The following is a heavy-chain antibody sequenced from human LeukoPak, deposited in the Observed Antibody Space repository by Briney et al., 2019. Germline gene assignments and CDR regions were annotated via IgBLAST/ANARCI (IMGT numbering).Heavy chain of an antibody. CDR3: AKDFVWYNTQFDY. D-gene: IGHD3-9*01. CDR2: ISGGGAGT. J-gene: IGHJ4*02. Sequence: GGSLRLSCAASGLSFSFYAMSWVRQAPGKGLEWVSSISGGGAGTYYADSVRGRFTISRDNSKNTLHLQMNSLRAEDTALYYCAKDFVWYNTQFDYWGQGALVTVSS. CDR1: GLSFSFYA. V-gene: IGHV3-23*01.